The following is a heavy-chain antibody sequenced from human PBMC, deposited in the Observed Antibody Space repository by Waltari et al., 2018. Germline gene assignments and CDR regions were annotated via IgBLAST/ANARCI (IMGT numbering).Heavy chain of an antibody. CDR2: IYYSGST. Sequence: QVQLQESGPGLVKPSETLSLTCTVSGGSISSYYWSWIRQPPGKGLEWIGYIYYSGSTNNHPSLKSLVTISVDTSKNQFSLKLSSVTAADTAVYYCARQGSRVVVAARDYYYGMDVWGQGTTVTVSS. CDR1: GGSISSYY. CDR3: ARQGSRVVVAARDYYYGMDV. D-gene: IGHD2-15*01. V-gene: IGHV4-59*08. J-gene: IGHJ6*02.